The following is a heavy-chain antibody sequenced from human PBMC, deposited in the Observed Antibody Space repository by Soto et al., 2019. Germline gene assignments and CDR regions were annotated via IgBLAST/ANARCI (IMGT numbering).Heavy chain of an antibody. CDR1: GFTFSSCG. D-gene: IGHD6-13*01. CDR2: IWYDGSNK. Sequence: QVQLVESGGGVVQPGRSLRLSCAASGFTFSSCGMHWVRQAPGKGLEWVAVIWYDGSNKYYADSVKGRFTISRDNSKNTLYLQMNSLRAEDTAVYYCAREQQQLYFDYWGQGTLVTVSS. V-gene: IGHV3-33*01. CDR3: AREQQQLYFDY. J-gene: IGHJ4*02.